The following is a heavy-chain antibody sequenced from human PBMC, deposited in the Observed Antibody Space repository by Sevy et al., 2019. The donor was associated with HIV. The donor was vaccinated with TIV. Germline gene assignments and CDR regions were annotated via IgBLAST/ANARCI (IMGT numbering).Heavy chain of an antibody. Sequence: GGSLRLSCAASGFNFSASAVHWVRRASGKGLDWVGRIRTKGNNYATAYSVPVIGRFTISRHDSKNTAYLQMNSLKIADTGVYYCGTHCPNGVCSWGQGTLVTVSS. J-gene: IGHJ4*02. CDR1: GFNFSASA. V-gene: IGHV3-73*01. CDR2: IRTKGNNYAT. CDR3: GTHCPNGVCS. D-gene: IGHD2-8*01.